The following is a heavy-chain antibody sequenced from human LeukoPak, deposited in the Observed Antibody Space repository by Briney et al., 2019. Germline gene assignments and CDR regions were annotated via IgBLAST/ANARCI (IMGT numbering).Heavy chain of an antibody. D-gene: IGHD6-6*01. V-gene: IGHV3-30*02. CDR3: AKTAAGEWDSSSSRYYYYMDV. CDR2: IRYDGSNK. CDR1: GFTFSSYA. J-gene: IGHJ6*03. Sequence: PGGSLRLSCAASGFTFSSYAMHWVRQAPGKGLEWVAFIRYDGSNKYYADSVKGRFTISRDNSKNTLYLQMNSLRAEDTAVYYCAKTAAGEWDSSSSRYYYYMDVWGKGTTVTVSS.